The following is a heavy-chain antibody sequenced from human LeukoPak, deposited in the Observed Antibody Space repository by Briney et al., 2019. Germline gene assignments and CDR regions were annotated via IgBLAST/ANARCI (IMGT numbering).Heavy chain of an antibody. CDR3: ARVFDS. CDR2: IFYSGKT. Sequence: SETLSLTCTVSGGSVYTSDYYWGWVRQPPGKGPEWIGDIFYSGKTNYNPSLKSRVSISIDTSKNQFSLKLTSVTAADTAVYYCARVFDSWGQGTLVTVSS. J-gene: IGHJ4*02. V-gene: IGHV4-39*07. CDR1: GGSVYTSDYY.